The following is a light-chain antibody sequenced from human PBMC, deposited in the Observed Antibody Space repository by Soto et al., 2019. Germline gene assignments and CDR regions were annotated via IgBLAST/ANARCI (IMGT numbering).Light chain of an antibody. CDR2: DVS. CDR1: RSDVGGYNY. J-gene: IGLJ2*01. Sequence: QSVLTQPASVSGSPGQSVTISCTGTRSDVGGYNYVSWYQQHPGKAPKLMIYDVSNRPSGVSNRFSGSKSGNTASLTISGLQAEDEADYYCSSYTSSSTLMVFGGRTKLTVL. CDR3: SSYTSSSTLMV. V-gene: IGLV2-14*01.